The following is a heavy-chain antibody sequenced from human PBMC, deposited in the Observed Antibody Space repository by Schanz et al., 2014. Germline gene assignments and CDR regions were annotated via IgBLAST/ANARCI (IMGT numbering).Heavy chain of an antibody. D-gene: IGHD2-15*01. J-gene: IGHJ6*02. Sequence: EVQLLESGGGLVRPGGSLRLSCAASGFTFSSYAMSWVRQAPGKGLEWVSSISHSGGSKYYADSVKGRFTISRDYSENTLYLQMNSLSADDTAVFYCAKGMGYCSGGTCYDYYYYGLDVWGQGTTVTVSS. CDR3: AKGMGYCSGGTCYDYYYYGLDV. CDR1: GFTFSSYA. V-gene: IGHV3-23*01. CDR2: ISHSGGSK.